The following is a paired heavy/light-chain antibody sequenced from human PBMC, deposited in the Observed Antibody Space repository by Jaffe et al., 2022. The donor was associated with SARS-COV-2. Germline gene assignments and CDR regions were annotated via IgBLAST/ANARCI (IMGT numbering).Heavy chain of an antibody. J-gene: IGHJ4*02. Sequence: EVQLLESGGGLVQPGGSLRLSCAASGFTFNDYAMSWVRQAPGMGLEWVAAITGSGGDTYHADSVKGRFTISRDNSDNRLYLQMYSLRAEDAAIYYCVKGSSSSRPYYLHYWGQGTLVTVSS. D-gene: IGHD6-6*01. CDR1: GFTFNDYA. V-gene: IGHV3-23*01. CDR3: VKGSSSSRPYYLHY. CDR2: ITGSGGDT.
Light chain of an antibody. CDR1: QSVSRNY. J-gene: IGKJ1*01. CDR3: QDYGSSRT. V-gene: IGKV3-20*01. Sequence: ENVLTQSPGTLSLSPGERATLSCRASQSVSRNYLAWFQQKPGQAPRLLIYGASNRATGIADRFSGSGSGTDFTLTITRLEPEDFAIYFCQDYGSSRTFGQGTKVEIK. CDR2: GAS.